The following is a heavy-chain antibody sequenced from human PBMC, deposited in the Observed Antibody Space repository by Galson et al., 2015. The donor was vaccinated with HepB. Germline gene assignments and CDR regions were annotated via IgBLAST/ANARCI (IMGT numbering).Heavy chain of an antibody. J-gene: IGHJ4*02. V-gene: IGHV3-30-3*01. CDR3: ARDSGSSWRYFDY. Sequence: LRLSCAASGFTFSSYAMHWVRQAPGKGLEWVAVISYDGSNKYYADSVKGRFTISRDNSKNTLYLQMNSLRAEDTAVYYCARDSGSSWRYFDYWGQGTLVTVSS. CDR1: GFTFSSYA. D-gene: IGHD6-13*01. CDR2: ISYDGSNK.